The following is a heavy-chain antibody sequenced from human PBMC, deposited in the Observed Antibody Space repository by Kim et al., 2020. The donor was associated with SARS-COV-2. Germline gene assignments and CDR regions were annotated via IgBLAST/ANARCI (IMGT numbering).Heavy chain of an antibody. CDR2: T. CDR3: ARDDGDYEIFDY. Sequence: TNYAQNVQGRVTLTIDTSTNTAYMELRSLRSDDTAIYYCARDDGDYEIFDYWGQGTLVTVSS. V-gene: IGHV1-18*01. D-gene: IGHD4-17*01. J-gene: IGHJ4*02.